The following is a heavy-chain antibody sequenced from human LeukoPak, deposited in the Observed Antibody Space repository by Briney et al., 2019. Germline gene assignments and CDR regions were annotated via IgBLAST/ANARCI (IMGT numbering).Heavy chain of an antibody. V-gene: IGHV1-46*01. CDR2: INPSGGST. J-gene: IGHJ3*01. CDR3: TTLRPYIQPR. D-gene: IGHD5-18*01. CDR1: GYTFTSYY. Sequence: GASVKVSCKASGYTFTSYYMHWVRQAPGQGLEWMGIINPSGGSTSYAQKFQGRVTMTRDMSTSTVYMELSSLRSEDTAVYYCTTLRPYIQPRWGQGTMVTVSS.